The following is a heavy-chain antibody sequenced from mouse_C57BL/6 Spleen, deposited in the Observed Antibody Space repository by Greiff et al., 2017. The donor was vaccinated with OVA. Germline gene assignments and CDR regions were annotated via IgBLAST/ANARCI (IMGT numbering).Heavy chain of an antibody. CDR3: ARRLWYFDV. Sequence: EVMLVESGGGLVKPGGSLKLPCAASGFTFSDYGMHWVRQAPAQGLEWVAYISSGSSTIYYADTVKGRFTISRDNAKNTLFLQMTSLRSEDTAMYYCARRLWYFDVWGTGTTVTVSS. CDR1: GFTFSDYG. J-gene: IGHJ1*03. D-gene: IGHD3-2*02. V-gene: IGHV5-17*01. CDR2: ISSGSSTI.